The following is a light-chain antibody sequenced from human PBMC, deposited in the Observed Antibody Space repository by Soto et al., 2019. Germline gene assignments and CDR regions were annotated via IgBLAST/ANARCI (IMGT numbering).Light chain of an antibody. CDR1: ESVHSRY. CDR3: QQYANSPPYT. CDR2: ATS. J-gene: IGKJ2*01. Sequence: EIVLTQSPGTLSLSPGERATLSCRASESVHSRYLAWYQQKPGQAPRLLFYATSTRATCIPDRFSASGSGTDFTLTISRLDTEYFAVYYCQQYANSPPYTFGQGTKLEIK. V-gene: IGKV3-20*01.